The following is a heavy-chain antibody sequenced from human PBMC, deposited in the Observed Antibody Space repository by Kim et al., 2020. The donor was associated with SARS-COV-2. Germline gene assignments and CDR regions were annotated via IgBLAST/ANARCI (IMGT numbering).Heavy chain of an antibody. V-gene: IGHV4-34*01. CDR2: INHSGST. J-gene: IGHJ4*02. CDR3: ARGQGRLVRYYFDY. CDR1: GGSFSGYY. Sequence: SETLSLTCAVYGGSFSGYYWSWIRQPPGKGLEWIGEINHSGSTNYNPSLKSRVTISVDTSKNQFSLKLSSVTAADTAVYYCARGQGRLVRYYFDYWGQGTLVTVSS. D-gene: IGHD2-8*01.